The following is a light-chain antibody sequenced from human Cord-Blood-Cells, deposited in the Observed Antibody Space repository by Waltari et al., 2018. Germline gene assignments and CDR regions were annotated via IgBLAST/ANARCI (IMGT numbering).Light chain of an antibody. CDR3: NSRDSSGNHLV. CDR2: GKN. CDR1: SLRSYY. Sequence: SSELTQDPAVSVALGQTVRITCQGDSLRSYYASWYQQKPGQAPVLVIYGKNNRPSGIPDRFSGSSSRNTASLTITGARAEDEADYYCNSRDSSGNHLVFGGGTKLTVL. V-gene: IGLV3-19*01. J-gene: IGLJ3*02.